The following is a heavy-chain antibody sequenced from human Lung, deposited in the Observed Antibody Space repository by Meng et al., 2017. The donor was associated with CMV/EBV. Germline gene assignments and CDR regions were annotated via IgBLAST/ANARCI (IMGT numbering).Heavy chain of an antibody. CDR1: GYTFTSYG. J-gene: IGHJ4*02. D-gene: IGHD2-2*01. CDR2: IIPIFGTA. CDR3: ARSANIVVVPAARHYFDY. V-gene: IGHV1-69*05. Sequence: SVXVSXXASGYTFTSYGISWVRQAPGQGLEWMGWIIPIFGTANYAQKFQGRVTITTDESTSTAYMELSSLRSEDTAVYYCARSANIVVVPAARHYFDYWGQGXLVTVSS.